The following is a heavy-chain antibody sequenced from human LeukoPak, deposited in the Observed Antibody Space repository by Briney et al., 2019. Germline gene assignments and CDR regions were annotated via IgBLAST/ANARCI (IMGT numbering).Heavy chain of an antibody. Sequence: GGSLRLSCAASALRFSSFAMTWVRQVPGKGLEWVSGIHGSGETTYYADSVKGRFTISRDNSKNTLYLQMNSLRAEDTAVYYCARDGSLLWFGELIYWGQGTLVTVSS. J-gene: IGHJ4*02. V-gene: IGHV3-23*01. D-gene: IGHD3-10*01. CDR1: ALRFSSFA. CDR3: ARDGSLLWFGELIY. CDR2: IHGSGETT.